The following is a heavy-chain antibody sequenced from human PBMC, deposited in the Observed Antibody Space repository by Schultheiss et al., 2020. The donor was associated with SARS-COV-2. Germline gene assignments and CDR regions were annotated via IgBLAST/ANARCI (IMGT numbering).Heavy chain of an antibody. V-gene: IGHV4-39*07. CDR2: INHSGST. Sequence: SETLSLTCTVSGGSISSGGYYWSWVRQAPGKGLEWIGEINHSGSTNYNPSLKSRVTISVDTSKNQFSLKLSSVTAADTAVYYCARVIAVAGLDYWGQGTLVTFSS. CDR3: ARVIAVAGLDY. J-gene: IGHJ4*02. CDR1: GGSISSGGYY. D-gene: IGHD6-19*01.